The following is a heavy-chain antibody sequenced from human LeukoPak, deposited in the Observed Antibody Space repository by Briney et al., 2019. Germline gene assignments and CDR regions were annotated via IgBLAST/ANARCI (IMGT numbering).Heavy chain of an antibody. CDR3: ARRSSGSPPYYFDY. V-gene: IGHV3-74*01. Sequence: GGSLRLSCAASGFTFSSYWMHWVHQAPGKGLVWVSRINSDGSTTNYADYVKGRFTISRDNAKNTLYLQMNSLRAEDTAVYYCARRSSGSPPYYFDYWGQGTLVTVSS. D-gene: IGHD1-26*01. CDR2: INSDGSTT. CDR1: GFTFSSYW. J-gene: IGHJ4*02.